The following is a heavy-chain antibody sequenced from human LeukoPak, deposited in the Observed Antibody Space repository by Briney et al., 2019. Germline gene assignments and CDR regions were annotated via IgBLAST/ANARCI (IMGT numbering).Heavy chain of an antibody. J-gene: IGHJ4*02. V-gene: IGHV3-43*02. Sequence: PGGSLRLSCVVSGLNLADYAMHWVRQPPGKGLEWVSLISADGGSTFSGDSVKGRFSISRDNSKNSLHLQMNSLRSEDTAMYYCAKESGKFDYWGQGTLVAVSS. CDR3: AKESGKFDY. CDR1: GLNLADYA. CDR2: ISADGGST.